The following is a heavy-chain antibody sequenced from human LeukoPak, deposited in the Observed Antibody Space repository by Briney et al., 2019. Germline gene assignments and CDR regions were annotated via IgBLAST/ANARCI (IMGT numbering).Heavy chain of an antibody. Sequence: GASVKVSCKASGYTFTSYDINWVRQATGQGLEWMGWMNPNSGNTGYAQKFQGRVTITRNTSISTAYMELSSLRSEDTAVYYCAVLVATKPEDYWGQGTLVTVSS. J-gene: IGHJ4*02. CDR2: MNPNSGNT. CDR3: AVLVATKPEDY. D-gene: IGHD5-12*01. CDR1: GYTFTSYD. V-gene: IGHV1-8*01.